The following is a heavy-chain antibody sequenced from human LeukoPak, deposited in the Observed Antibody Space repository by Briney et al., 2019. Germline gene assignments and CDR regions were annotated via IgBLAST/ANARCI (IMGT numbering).Heavy chain of an antibody. CDR1: GFTFSNYA. D-gene: IGHD6-19*01. V-gene: IGHV3-30*04. Sequence: GGSLRLSCAASGFTFSNYAIHWVRQAPGKGLEWVAVISYDGSTKYNADSVKGRFTISRDNSKNTLYLQMNSLRAEDTAVYYCAKEDSSGSWGQGTLVTVSS. J-gene: IGHJ4*02. CDR2: ISYDGSTK. CDR3: AKEDSSGS.